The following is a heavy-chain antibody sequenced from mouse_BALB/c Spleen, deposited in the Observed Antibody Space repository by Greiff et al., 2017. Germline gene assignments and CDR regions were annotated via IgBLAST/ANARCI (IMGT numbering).Heavy chain of an antibody. CDR1: GYTFSSYW. Sequence: QVHVKQSGAELAKPGASVKMSCKASGYTFSSYWMHWVKQRPGQGLEWIGYINPSTGYTEYNQKFKDKATLTADKSSSTAYMQLSSLTSEDSAVYYCARREGYRYDVGAMDYWGQGTSVTVSS. D-gene: IGHD2-14*01. J-gene: IGHJ4*01. V-gene: IGHV1-7*01. CDR2: INPSTGYT. CDR3: ARREGYRYDVGAMDY.